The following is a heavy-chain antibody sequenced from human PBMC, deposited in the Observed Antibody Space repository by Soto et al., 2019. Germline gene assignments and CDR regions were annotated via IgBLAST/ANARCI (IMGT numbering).Heavy chain of an antibody. D-gene: IGHD2-15*01. V-gene: IGHV3-21*01. CDR1: GFTFSSYR. Sequence: EVQLVESGGGLVKPGGSLRLSCAASGFTFSSYRMNWVRQAPGKGLEWVSSISSSSSYIYYADSVKGRFTISRDNSKNSLYLQMNSLRAEDTAVYYCAREGYCSGGSCYDYWGQGTLVTVSS. CDR3: AREGYCSGGSCYDY. J-gene: IGHJ4*02. CDR2: ISSSSSYI.